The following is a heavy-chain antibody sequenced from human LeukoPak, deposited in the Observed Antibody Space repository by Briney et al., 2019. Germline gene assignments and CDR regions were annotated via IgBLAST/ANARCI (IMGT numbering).Heavy chain of an antibody. CDR1: GFTFSSYG. CDR2: IWYDGSNK. D-gene: IGHD3-10*01. CDR3: ARDVDYYGSGSYYQPAYYFDY. J-gene: IGHJ4*02. Sequence: GRSLRLSCAASGFTFSSYGMHWVRQASGKGLEWVAVIWYDGSNKYYADSVKGRFTISRDNSKNTLYLQMNSLRAEDTAVYYCARDVDYYGSGSYYQPAYYFDYWGQGTLVTVSS. V-gene: IGHV3-33*01.